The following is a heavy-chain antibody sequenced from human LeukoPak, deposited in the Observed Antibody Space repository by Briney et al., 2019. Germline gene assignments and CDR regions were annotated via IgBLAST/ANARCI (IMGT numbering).Heavy chain of an antibody. CDR3: ARQRADRIFGVVMGFGLDY. V-gene: IGHV4-59*12. D-gene: IGHD3-3*02. CDR2: IYYTGSA. Sequence: SETLSLTCTVSGGPFSSYYWSWIRQPPGKGLEWIGYIYYTGSANYNPSLKSRVTMSVDTSKNQFSLKLSSVTAADTAVYYCARQRADRIFGVVMGFGLDYWGRGTLVTVSS. CDR1: GGPFSSYY. J-gene: IGHJ4*02.